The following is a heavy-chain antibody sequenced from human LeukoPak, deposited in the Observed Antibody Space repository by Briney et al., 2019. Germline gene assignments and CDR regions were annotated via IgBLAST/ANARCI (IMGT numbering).Heavy chain of an antibody. Sequence: PGGSLRLSCVASGFTFSSYSMNWVRQAPGKGLMWVSRINSDGSTTSYADSVKGRFTISRDNAKNTLYLQMNSLRVEDTAVYYCTRTNYGWGQGTLVTVSS. CDR3: TRTNYG. V-gene: IGHV3-74*01. CDR2: INSDGSTT. CDR1: GFTFSSYS. J-gene: IGHJ4*02. D-gene: IGHD2-8*01.